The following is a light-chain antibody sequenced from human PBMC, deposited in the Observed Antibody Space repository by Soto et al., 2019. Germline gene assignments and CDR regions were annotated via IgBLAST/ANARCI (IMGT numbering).Light chain of an antibody. CDR3: QHYNSYSEA. CDR2: KAS. J-gene: IGKJ1*01. Sequence: DIQMTQSPSAMSASVGDRVTITCRASQDISNHLVWFQQKPGKAPKLLIYKASTLKSGVPSRFSGSGSGTEFTLTISSLQPDDFATYYCQHYNSYSEAFGQGTKVDIK. V-gene: IGKV1-17*03. CDR1: QDISNH.